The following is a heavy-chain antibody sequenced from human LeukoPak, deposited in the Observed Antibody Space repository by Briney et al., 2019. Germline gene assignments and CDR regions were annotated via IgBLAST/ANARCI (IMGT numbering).Heavy chain of an antibody. CDR1: GYSFTTRN. J-gene: IGHJ4*02. CDR3: ARESRADLRFVERPMAKGQNDGFFQY. Sequence: ASVKVSCKASGYSFTTRNIHWGRQAPGQGLEWIGLINPSGGTTNYAQNFQGRVTMTRDTSTSTVYMELSSLRSEDTAVFYCARESRADLRFVERPMAKGQNDGFFQYWGQGTLVTVSS. V-gene: IGHV1-46*01. D-gene: IGHD3-3*01. CDR2: INPSGGTT.